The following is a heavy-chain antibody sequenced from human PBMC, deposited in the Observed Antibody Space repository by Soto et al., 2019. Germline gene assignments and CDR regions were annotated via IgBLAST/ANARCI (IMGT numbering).Heavy chain of an antibody. CDR1: GFSFSKDA. CDR3: AKGSATSRPYYFDY. V-gene: IGHV3-23*01. Sequence: GGSLRLSCAASGFSFSKDAMSWVRQAPGKGLEWVSAIIGAGDDTFHADSVKGRLTISRDNSKNTLFLQMNSLRADDTALYYCAKGSATSRPYYFDYWGQGTLVTVSS. CDR2: IIGAGDDT. J-gene: IGHJ4*02.